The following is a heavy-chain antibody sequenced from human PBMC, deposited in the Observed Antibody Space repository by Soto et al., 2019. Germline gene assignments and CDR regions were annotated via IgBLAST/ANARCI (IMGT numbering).Heavy chain of an antibody. CDR1: GGSISRGGYY. CDR2: VYYTRTT. CDR3: ARGVGKWLQFRFDP. Sequence: QVQLQESGPGLVKPSQTLSLTCTVSGGSISRGGYYWSWIRQHPGKGLEWIGYVYYTRTTYSNPSLKNRVSISLDTSKNQFSLKLTSVTAADSAVYYCARGVGKWLQFRFDPWGQGTLVTVSS. D-gene: IGHD6-19*01. V-gene: IGHV4-31*03. J-gene: IGHJ5*02.